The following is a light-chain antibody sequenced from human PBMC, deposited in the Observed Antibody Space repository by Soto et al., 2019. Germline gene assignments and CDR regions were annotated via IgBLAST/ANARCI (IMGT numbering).Light chain of an antibody. V-gene: IGKV1-12*01. CDR1: QGISSG. CDR2: AAS. CDR3: QQYNSYWT. Sequence: DIQMTQSPSSVSASVGDRVTITCRASQGISSGLAWYQQKPGKAPKLLIYAASSLQSGVPSRFSGSGSGTKFTLTIASLQPDDFATYYCQQYNSYWTFGQGTKV. J-gene: IGKJ1*01.